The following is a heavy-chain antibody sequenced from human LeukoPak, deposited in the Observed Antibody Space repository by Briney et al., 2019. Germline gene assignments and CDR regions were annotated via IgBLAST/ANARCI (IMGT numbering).Heavy chain of an antibody. J-gene: IGHJ4*02. V-gene: IGHV3-23*01. CDR3: ANSSLA. CDR1: GFTFSSYA. D-gene: IGHD6-6*01. CDR2: ISDSGDRT. Sequence: PGGPLRLSCAASGFTFSSYALTWVRHAPGKGLEWVSSISDSGDRTHYADSVKGRFTISRVNSQNTLFLQMSNLRTEDTAVYYCANSSLAWGQGTLVTVSS.